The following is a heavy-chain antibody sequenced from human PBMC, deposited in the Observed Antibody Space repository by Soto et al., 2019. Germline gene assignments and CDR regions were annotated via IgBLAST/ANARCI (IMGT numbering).Heavy chain of an antibody. J-gene: IGHJ6*02. CDR2: ISSSSSYI. CDR3: ARPPWEGDFYGMDV. V-gene: IGHV3-21*01. D-gene: IGHD1-26*01. CDR1: GFTFSSYS. Sequence: GGSLRLSCAASGFTFSSYSMNWVRQAPGKGLEWVSSISSSSSYIYYADSVKGRFTISRDNAKNSLYLQMNSLRAEDTAVYYCARPPWEGDFYGMDVWGQGTTVTVSS.